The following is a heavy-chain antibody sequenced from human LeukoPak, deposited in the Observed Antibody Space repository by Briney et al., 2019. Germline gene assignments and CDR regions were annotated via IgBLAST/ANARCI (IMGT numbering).Heavy chain of an antibody. J-gene: IGHJ4*02. D-gene: IGHD2-21*01. CDR1: GFTFSNYW. CDR3: ASQFWWAAVVGPALDC. Sequence: GGSLRLSCAASGFTFSNYWMSWIRHAPGQGLEWVANIKEDGSEIYYVDSVKGRFTISRDNAKNSLYLQMSSLRAEDTAVYYCASQFWWAAVVGPALDCWGQGSLVTVSS. V-gene: IGHV3-7*05. CDR2: IKEDGSEI.